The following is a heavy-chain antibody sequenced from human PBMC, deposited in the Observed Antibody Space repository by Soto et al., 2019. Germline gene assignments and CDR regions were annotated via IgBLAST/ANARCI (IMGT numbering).Heavy chain of an antibody. D-gene: IGHD1-1*01. V-gene: IGHV1-58*02. CDR3: AAADLERQHDAFDI. CDR1: GFTLTSSA. Sequence: GASVKVSCKASGFTLTSSAMQWVRQARGQRLEWIGWIVVGSGNTNYAQKFQERVTITRDMSTSTAYMELSSLRSEDTAVYYCAAADLERQHDAFDIWGQGTMVTVSS. CDR2: IVVGSGNT. J-gene: IGHJ3*02.